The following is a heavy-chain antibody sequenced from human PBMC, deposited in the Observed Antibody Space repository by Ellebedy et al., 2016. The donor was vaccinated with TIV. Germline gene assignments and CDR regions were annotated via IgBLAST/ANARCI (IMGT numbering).Heavy chain of an antibody. CDR1: GDTFSSYV. V-gene: IGHV1-69*13. CDR2: IFPMFGTT. CDR3: ARLPIAALTTYYGMDV. D-gene: IGHD6-25*01. J-gene: IGHJ6*02. Sequence: ASVKVSCKTSGDTFSSYVISWVRQAPGQGLEWMGGIFPMFGTTNYAPKFQGRVTISADESTSTAYMELSSLRSDDTAVYYCARLPIAALTTYYGMDVWGQGTTVTVSS.